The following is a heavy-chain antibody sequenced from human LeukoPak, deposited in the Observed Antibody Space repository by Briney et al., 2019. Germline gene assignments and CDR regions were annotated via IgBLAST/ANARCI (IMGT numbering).Heavy chain of an antibody. J-gene: IGHJ3*02. CDR2: IIPIFGTA. CDR1: GGTFSSYA. V-gene: IGHV1-69*13. CDR3: AREASGYSSGWYVDAFDI. Sequence: GASVKVSCKASGGTFSSYAISWVRQAPGQGLEWMGGIIPIFGTANYAQKFQGRVTITADESTSTAYMELSSLRSEDTAVYYCAREASGYSSGWYVDAFDIWGQGTMVTVSS. D-gene: IGHD6-19*01.